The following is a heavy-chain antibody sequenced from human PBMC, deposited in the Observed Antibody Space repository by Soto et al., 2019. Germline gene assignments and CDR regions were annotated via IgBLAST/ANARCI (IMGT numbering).Heavy chain of an antibody. CDR2: MNSDGSTI. CDR3: ARENYFGLDL. J-gene: IGHJ6*02. Sequence: GGALRVSWAASGFPCIYWMQWVRQVPGRGLVWVSRMNSDGSTITHADSVKGRFTISRDNAKNTLYLQMNSLRAEDTAVYYCARENYFGLDLWGQGTTVTVSS. V-gene: IGHV3-74*01. CDR1: GFPCIYW.